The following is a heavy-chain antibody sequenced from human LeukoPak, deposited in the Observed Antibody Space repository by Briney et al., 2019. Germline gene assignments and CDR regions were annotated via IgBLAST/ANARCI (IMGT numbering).Heavy chain of an antibody. CDR2: ISSSGSTI. CDR1: GFTFSDYY. D-gene: IGHD3-10*01. CDR3: TREGRYYGSGRFFDY. Sequence: KPGGSLRLPCAASGFTFSDYYMSWIRQATGKGLEWVSYISSSGSTIYYADSVKGRFTISRDNAKNSLYLQMNSLRAEDTAVYYCTREGRYYGSGRFFDYWGQGTLVTVSS. J-gene: IGHJ4*02. V-gene: IGHV3-11*04.